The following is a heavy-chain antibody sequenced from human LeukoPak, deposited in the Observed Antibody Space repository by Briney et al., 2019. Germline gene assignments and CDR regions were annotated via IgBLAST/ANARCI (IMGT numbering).Heavy chain of an antibody. V-gene: IGHV4-38-2*01. D-gene: IGHD2/OR15-2a*01. CDR2: IHHSGST. CDR3: ERLNYIPDY. CDR1: GYSPRRGNH. J-gene: IGHJ4*02. Sequence: SETLSLTCAVSGYSPRRGNHWAWTRQPPGKGLEWIGSIHHSGSTYYNSSLKSRVTISVDTSKNQFSLKVSSVTAADTAVYYCERLNYIPDYGGQGTLVTVSS.